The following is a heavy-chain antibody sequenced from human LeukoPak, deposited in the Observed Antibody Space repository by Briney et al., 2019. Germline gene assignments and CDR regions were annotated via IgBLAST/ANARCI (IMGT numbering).Heavy chain of an antibody. CDR3: ARGVYIAAAQYGY. CDR2: IYYSGTT. V-gene: IGHV4-59*01. Sequence: NTSETLSHTCTVSGGSISSYYWSWIRQPPGKGLEWIGYIYYSGTTNYNPSLKSRVTISVDTSKNQFSLKLSSVTAADTAVYYCARGVYIAAAQYGYWGQGTLVTVSS. J-gene: IGHJ4*02. CDR1: GGSISSYY. D-gene: IGHD6-13*01.